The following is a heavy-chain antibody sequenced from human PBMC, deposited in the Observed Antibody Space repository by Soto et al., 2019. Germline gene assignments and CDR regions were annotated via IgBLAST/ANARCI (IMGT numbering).Heavy chain of an antibody. J-gene: IGHJ4*02. CDR1: GDSISSTHHP. CDR3: ARHLGPRGPNC. CDR2: ILYGVST. D-gene: IGHD7-27*01. V-gene: IGHV4-39*01. Sequence: QLQLQESGPGLVKPSETLSLTCTVSGDSISSTHHPWRSIPQFPAKGLEWIGSILYGVSTHYNPSIKTRLTLSMDTWGSQGSVRLTWGTATDASVYYCARHLGPRGPNCWGQGTLVTVSS.